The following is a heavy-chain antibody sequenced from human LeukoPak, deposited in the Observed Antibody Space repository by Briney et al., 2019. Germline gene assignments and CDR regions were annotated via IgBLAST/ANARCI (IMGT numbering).Heavy chain of an antibody. D-gene: IGHD6-19*01. Sequence: GSLRLSCAASGFTFSSYAMSWVRQAPGKGLEWVSAISAGGGSTYYADSVKGRFTISRDSSKNTLYLQMNSLRAEDTAVYYCAKDESVAVATTIFDSWGQGTLVTVSS. V-gene: IGHV3-23*01. CDR2: ISAGGGST. CDR1: GFTFSSYA. J-gene: IGHJ4*02. CDR3: AKDESVAVATTIFDS.